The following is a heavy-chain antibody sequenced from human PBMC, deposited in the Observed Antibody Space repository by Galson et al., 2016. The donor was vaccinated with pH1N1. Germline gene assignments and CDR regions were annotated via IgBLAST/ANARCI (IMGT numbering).Heavy chain of an antibody. J-gene: IGHJ6*02. D-gene: IGHD6-19*01. Sequence: SLRLSCAASGFTFSTYAMHWVRQAPGKGLEWVALTSYDGSNKYYADSVKGRSTISRDNSKKTLYLEMNSLRAEDTAVYYCARETPYSSGWGYYYGMDVWGQGTTVTVSS. V-gene: IGHV3-30-3*01. CDR1: GFTFSTYA. CDR3: ARETPYSSGWGYYYGMDV. CDR2: TSYDGSNK.